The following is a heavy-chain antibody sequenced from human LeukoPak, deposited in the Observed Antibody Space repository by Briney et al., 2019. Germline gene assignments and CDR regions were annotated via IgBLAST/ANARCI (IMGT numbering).Heavy chain of an antibody. CDR3: AKVPPSITAAGNWLGP. CDR2: INPNTGGT. Sequence: ASVKASCKASGYTFTGYYIHWVRQAPGQGLEWMGRINPNTGGTDYAQKFQGRVTMTRDTSITTAYMELSRLTSDDTAIYYCAKVPPSITAAGNWLGPWGQGALVTVSS. V-gene: IGHV1-2*06. D-gene: IGHD6-13*01. CDR1: GYTFTGYY. J-gene: IGHJ5*02.